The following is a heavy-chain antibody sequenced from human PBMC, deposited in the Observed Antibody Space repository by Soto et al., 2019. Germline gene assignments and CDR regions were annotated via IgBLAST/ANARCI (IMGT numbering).Heavy chain of an antibody. CDR1: GFTFNDYS. Sequence: PXGFLRLSCEASGFTFNDYSMDWVRQAPEKGLEWVSSISSSGTYIYYADSVKGRFAIPRDNANNVMYLQIDTLRAEDTAVYYCVRAGNVFDVHYYGMDLWGQGTTVTVSS. V-gene: IGHV3-21*01. CDR2: ISSSGTYI. D-gene: IGHD3-10*01. CDR3: VRAGNVFDVHYYGMDL. J-gene: IGHJ6*02.